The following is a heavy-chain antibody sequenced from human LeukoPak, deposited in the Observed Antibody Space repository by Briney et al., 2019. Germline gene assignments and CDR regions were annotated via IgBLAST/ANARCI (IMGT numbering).Heavy chain of an antibody. CDR3: ARRRSGYNSRTFDY. CDR2: INHSGST. Sequence: SETLSLTCAVYGGSFSGYYWSWIRQPPGKGLEWIGEINHSGSTNYNPSLKSRVTISVDTSKNQFSLKLSSVTAADTAVYYCARRRSGYNSRTFDYWGQGTLVTVSS. V-gene: IGHV4-34*01. J-gene: IGHJ4*02. CDR1: GGSFSGYY. D-gene: IGHD5-24*01.